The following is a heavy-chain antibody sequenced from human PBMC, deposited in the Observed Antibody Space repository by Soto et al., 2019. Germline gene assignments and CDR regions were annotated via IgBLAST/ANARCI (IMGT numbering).Heavy chain of an antibody. V-gene: IGHV1-69*13. CDR1: GGTFSSYA. J-gene: IGHJ5*02. D-gene: IGHD2-21*02. CDR3: ARERFEVVTARSEWFDP. Sequence: SVKVSCKASGGTFSSYAISWVRQAPGQGLEWMGGIIPIFGTANYAQKFQGRVTITADESTSTAYMELSSLRSEDTAVYYCARERFEVVTARSEWFDPWGQGTLVTVSS. CDR2: IIPIFGTA.